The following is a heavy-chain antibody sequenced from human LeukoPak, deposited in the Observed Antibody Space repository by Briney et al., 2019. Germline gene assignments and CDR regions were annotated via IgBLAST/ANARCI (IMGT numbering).Heavy chain of an antibody. CDR1: GFTFSTSW. Sequence: GGSLRLSCAASGFTFSTSWMHWVRQAPGEGLVWVSRIKSGESSTTYADSVKGRFTISRDNTKNTVYLQMNSLRVEDTAVYYCARDGEAASGYASGGFDSWGQGTLVTVSS. CDR3: ARDGEAASGYASGGFDS. V-gene: IGHV3-74*01. CDR2: IKSGESST. J-gene: IGHJ4*02. D-gene: IGHD5-12*01.